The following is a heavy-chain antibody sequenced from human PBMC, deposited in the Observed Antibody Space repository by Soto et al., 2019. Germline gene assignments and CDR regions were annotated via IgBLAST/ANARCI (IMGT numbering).Heavy chain of an antibody. Sequence: EVQLVESGGGLVKPGGSLRLSCAASGFTFSSYSMNWVRQAPGKGLEWVSSISSSSSYIYYADSVKGRFTISRDNAKNSLCLQMNSLRAEDTAVYYCARGGITYNWFDPWGQGTLVTVSS. D-gene: IGHD1-20*01. CDR2: ISSSSSYI. J-gene: IGHJ5*02. CDR1: GFTFSSYS. CDR3: ARGGITYNWFDP. V-gene: IGHV3-21*01.